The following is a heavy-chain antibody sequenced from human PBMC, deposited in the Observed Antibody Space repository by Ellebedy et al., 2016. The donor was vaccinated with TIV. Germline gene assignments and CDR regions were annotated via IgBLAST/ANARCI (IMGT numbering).Heavy chain of an antibody. J-gene: IGHJ5*02. CDR1: GGSINSDNY. V-gene: IGHV4-4*02. CDR3: ARDWTRGGAYFASWFDP. D-gene: IGHD2/OR15-2a*01. Sequence: MPSETLSLTCGVSGGSINSDNYWSWVRQSPGRGLEWIGEVYHSGHTNYNPSLRSRVSISVDKSKSQFSLRLRSMTAADTAVYYCARDWTRGGAYFASWFDPWGQGTPVTVSS. CDR2: VYHSGHT.